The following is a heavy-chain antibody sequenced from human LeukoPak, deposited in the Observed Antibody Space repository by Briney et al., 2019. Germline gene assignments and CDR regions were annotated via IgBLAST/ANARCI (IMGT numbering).Heavy chain of an antibody. Sequence: ASVKVSCKASGGTFSSYAISWVRQAPGQGLEWMGWINAGNGNTKYSQKFQGRVTITRDTSASTAYMELSSLRSEDTAVYYCARDSYGISAADYWGQGTLVTVSS. CDR1: GGTFSSYA. CDR2: INAGNGNT. J-gene: IGHJ4*02. CDR3: ARDSYGISAADY. D-gene: IGHD5-18*01. V-gene: IGHV1-3*01.